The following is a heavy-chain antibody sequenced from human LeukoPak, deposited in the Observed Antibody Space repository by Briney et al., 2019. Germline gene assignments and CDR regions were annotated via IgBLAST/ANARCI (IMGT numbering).Heavy chain of an antibody. CDR1: GDSINSYY. CDR3: ARGLYSSTWPVI. CDR2: IYYSGGT. V-gene: IGHV4-59*08. J-gene: IGHJ4*02. Sequence: PSETLSLTCTVSGDSINSYYWSWIRQPPGKGLEWIGYIYYSGGTKYNPSLKSRVIMLMDTSKNQFSLRVSPVTAADTAVYYCARGLYSSTWPVIWGQGTLVTVSS. D-gene: IGHD6-13*01.